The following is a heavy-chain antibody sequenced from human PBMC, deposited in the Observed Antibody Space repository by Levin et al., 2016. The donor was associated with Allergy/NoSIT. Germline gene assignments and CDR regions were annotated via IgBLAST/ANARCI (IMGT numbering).Heavy chain of an antibody. V-gene: IGHV3-7*01. CDR1: GFTFSSYW. CDR2: IKQDGSEK. D-gene: IGHD3-3*01. Sequence: GESLKISCAASGFTFSSYWMSWVRQAPGKGLEWVANIKQDGSEKYYVDSVKGRFTISRDNAKNSLYLQMNSLRAEDTAVYYCARDRGRDFWSGDDAFDIWGQGTMVTVSS. J-gene: IGHJ3*02. CDR3: ARDRGRDFWSGDDAFDI.